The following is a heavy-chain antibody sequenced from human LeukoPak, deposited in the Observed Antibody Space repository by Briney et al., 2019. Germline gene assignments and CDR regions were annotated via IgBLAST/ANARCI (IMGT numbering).Heavy chain of an antibody. CDR2: RSGSGGST. CDR1: GFTFSNAW. V-gene: IGHV3-23*01. J-gene: IGHJ4*02. D-gene: IGHD3-22*01. CDR3: AKLTLYYYDGSGSKNGDY. Sequence: GGSLRLSCAASGFTFSNAWMSWVRQAPGKGLEWVSARSGSGGSTYYADSVKGRFTISRDNFKNTLYLQMNSLRAEDTAVYYCAKLTLYYYDGSGSKNGDYWGQGTLVTVSS.